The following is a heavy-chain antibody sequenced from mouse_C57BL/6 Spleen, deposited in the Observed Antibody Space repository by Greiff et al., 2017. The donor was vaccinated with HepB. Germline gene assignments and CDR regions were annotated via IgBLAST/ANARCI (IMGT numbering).Heavy chain of an antibody. Sequence: VQLQESGAELVKPGASVKLSCKASGYTFTEYTIHWVKQRSGQGLEWIGWFYPGSGSIKYNEKFKDKATLTADKSSSTVYMELSRLTSEDSAVYFCARHGYYGNYPYYYAMDYWGQGTSVTVSS. CDR2: FYPGSGSI. J-gene: IGHJ4*01. CDR1: GYTFTEYT. D-gene: IGHD2-1*01. V-gene: IGHV1-62-2*01. CDR3: ARHGYYGNYPYYYAMDY.